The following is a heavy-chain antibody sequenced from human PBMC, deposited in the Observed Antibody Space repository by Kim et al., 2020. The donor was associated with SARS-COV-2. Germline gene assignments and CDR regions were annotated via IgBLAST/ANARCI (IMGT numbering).Heavy chain of an antibody. D-gene: IGHD2-21*02. Sequence: QKFQGRMTMTTDTSTSTAYMELRSLKSDDTAVYYCARWGVMTAPRSWYFDLWGRGTLVTVSS. J-gene: IGHJ2*01. V-gene: IGHV1-18*01. CDR3: ARWGVMTAPRSWYFDL.